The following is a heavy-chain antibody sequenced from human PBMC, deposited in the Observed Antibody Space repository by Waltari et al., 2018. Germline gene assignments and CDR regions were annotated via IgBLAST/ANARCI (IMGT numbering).Heavy chain of an antibody. CDR3: ASAELPSLLGHFDL. Sequence: EVQLVESGGGLVQPGGSLRLSCTASGLTLSSHGWHWVRRAPGKGLEWISYISSSDDIIYYAESVKGRFTISRDNAKTSLYLQMNSLRGEDTAVYYCASAELPSLLGHFDLWGRGTLVTVSS. CDR2: ISSSDDII. V-gene: IGHV3-48*03. J-gene: IGHJ2*01. D-gene: IGHD3-16*01. CDR1: GLTLSSHG.